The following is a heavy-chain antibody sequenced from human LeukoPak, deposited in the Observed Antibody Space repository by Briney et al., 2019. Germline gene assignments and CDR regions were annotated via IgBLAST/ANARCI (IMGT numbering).Heavy chain of an antibody. V-gene: IGHV1-2*02. Sequence: ASVKLSCKASGSTFTDYFIHWMRQSPGQRLEWLGWINPNSGVTRYAQKFQDRVTMTRDTAAYMELSSLKSDDTAVYYCVRAVSGTLGGAFDIWGQGTAVTVSS. D-gene: IGHD1-7*01. CDR1: GSTFTDYF. J-gene: IGHJ3*02. CDR2: INPNSGVT. CDR3: VRAVSGTLGGAFDI.